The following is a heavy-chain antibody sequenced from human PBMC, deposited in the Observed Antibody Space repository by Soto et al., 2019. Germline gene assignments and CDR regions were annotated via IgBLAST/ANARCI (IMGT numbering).Heavy chain of an antibody. CDR1: GGSISSSSYY. J-gene: IGHJ5*02. D-gene: IGHD1-7*01. Sequence: SETLSLTCTVSGGSISSSSYYWGWIRQPPGKGLEWIGSIYYSGSTYYNPSLKSRVTISVDTSKNQFSLKLSSVTAADTAVYYCARTTNWNYGNWFDPWGQGTLVTVSS. CDR2: IYYSGST. V-gene: IGHV4-39*01. CDR3: ARTTNWNYGNWFDP.